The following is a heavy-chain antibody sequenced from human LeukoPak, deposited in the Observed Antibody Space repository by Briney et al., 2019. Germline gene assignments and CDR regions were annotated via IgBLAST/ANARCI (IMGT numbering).Heavy chain of an antibody. V-gene: IGHV3-30*18. CDR2: ISYDGSHT. CDR3: AKDILSWSSGYPENVGFDY. CDR1: EFTFSKYG. J-gene: IGHJ4*02. D-gene: IGHD3-22*01. Sequence: GGSLRLSCMASEFTFSKYGMNWVRQAPGKGLERVAVISYDGSHTSYIDSVKGRFTISRDNSKNTLYLQMHSLRTEDTAVYFCAKDILSWSSGYPENVGFDYWGQGTRVTVSS.